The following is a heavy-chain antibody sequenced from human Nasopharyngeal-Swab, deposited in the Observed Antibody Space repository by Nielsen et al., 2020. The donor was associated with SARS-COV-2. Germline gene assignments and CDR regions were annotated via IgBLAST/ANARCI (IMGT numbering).Heavy chain of an antibody. J-gene: IGHJ2*01. CDR1: GLTFSSYS. CDR2: ISSSSSYI. V-gene: IGHV3-21*01. Sequence: GGSLRLSCAASGLTFSSYSMNWVRQAPGKGLEWVSSISSSSSYIYYADSMKGRFTVSRDNARNSLYLQMNSLRGDDTAVYYCARDLVSSWRAIGNWYFDLWGRGTLVTVSS. D-gene: IGHD6-13*01. CDR3: ARDLVSSWRAIGNWYFDL.